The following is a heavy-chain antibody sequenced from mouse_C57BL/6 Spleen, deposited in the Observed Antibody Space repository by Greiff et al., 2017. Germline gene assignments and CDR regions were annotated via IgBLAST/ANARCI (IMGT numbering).Heavy chain of an antibody. V-gene: IGHV1-63*01. CDR3: ARGPFSGTTGGFAY. CDR2: IYPGGGYT. Sequence: VKLQQSGAELVRPGTSVKMSCKASGYTFTNYWIGWAKQRPGHGLEWIGDIYPGGGYTNYNEKFKGKATLTADKSSSTAYMQFSSLTSEDSAIDYWARGPFSGTTGGFAYWGQGTLVTVSA. J-gene: IGHJ3*01. CDR1: GYTFTNYW. D-gene: IGHD4-1*01.